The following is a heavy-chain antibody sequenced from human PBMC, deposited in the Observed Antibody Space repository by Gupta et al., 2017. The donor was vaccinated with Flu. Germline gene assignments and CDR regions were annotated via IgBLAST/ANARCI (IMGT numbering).Heavy chain of an antibody. J-gene: IGHJ6*02. CDR2: INAGNGNT. V-gene: IGHV1-3*01. CDR3: ARDRVPGGKAGSYYGMDV. D-gene: IGHD6-13*01. Sequence: QVQLVQSGAEVKKPGASVKVSCKASGYTFTSYAMHWVRQAPGQRLEWMGWINAGNGNTKYSQKFQGRVTITRDTSASTAYMELSSLRSEDTAVYYCARDRVPGGKAGSYYGMDVWGQGTTVTVSS. CDR1: GYTFTSYA.